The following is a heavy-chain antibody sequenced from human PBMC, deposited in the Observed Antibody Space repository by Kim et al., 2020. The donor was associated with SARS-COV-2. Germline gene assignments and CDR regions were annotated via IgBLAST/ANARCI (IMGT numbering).Heavy chain of an antibody. D-gene: IGHD6-6*01. CDR3: ARDKGQLVPDY. J-gene: IGHJ4*02. Sequence: GGSLRLSCAASGVTFSSYSMNWVRQAPGKGLEWVSSISSSSSYIYYADSVKGRFTISRDNAKNSLYLQMNSLRAEDTAVYYCARDKGQLVPDYWGQGTLVTVSS. CDR2: ISSSSSYI. CDR1: GVTFSSYS. V-gene: IGHV3-21*01.